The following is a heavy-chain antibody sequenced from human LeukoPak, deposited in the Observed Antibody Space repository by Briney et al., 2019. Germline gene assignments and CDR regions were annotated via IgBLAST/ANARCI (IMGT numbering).Heavy chain of an antibody. Sequence: GGSLRLSCAASGFTFSTYKMNWVRQAPGKGLEWVSSISGSGTYMYYADSLKGRFTISRDNAKNSLYLQMNSLRAEDTAVYYCASHSGSYYVEGRHLIGDAFDIWGQGTMVTVSS. V-gene: IGHV3-21*01. J-gene: IGHJ3*02. CDR1: GFTFSTYK. D-gene: IGHD1-26*01. CDR3: ASHSGSYYVEGRHLIGDAFDI. CDR2: ISGSGTYM.